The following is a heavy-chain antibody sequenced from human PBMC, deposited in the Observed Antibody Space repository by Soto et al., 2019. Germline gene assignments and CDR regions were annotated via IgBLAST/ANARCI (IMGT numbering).Heavy chain of an antibody. V-gene: IGHV3-30*18. D-gene: IGHD2-15*01. CDR3: AKDSGRGSADYYFAN. CDR2: ISSDGTDK. CDR1: GFTFSSYT. J-gene: IGHJ4*02. Sequence: QVHLVESGGGVVQPGRSLRLSCAASGFTFSSYTIHWVRQAPGKGLEWVAVISSDGTDKYSADSMKGRFAISSDNSKNTLHVQMNSLRADDTAVYYCAKDSGRGSADYYFANWGQGPLVTVSS.